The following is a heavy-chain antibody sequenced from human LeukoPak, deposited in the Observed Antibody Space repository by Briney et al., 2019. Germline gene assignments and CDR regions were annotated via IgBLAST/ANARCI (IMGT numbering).Heavy chain of an antibody. V-gene: IGHV3-33*01. Sequence: GGSLRLSCAASGFTFSNYGMHWVRQAPGKGLHWVAVIWYDGTNKYYADSVKGRFTISRDNSKNTLYLQMNNLRAEDTAVYYCARAGSGSHPKELGAFDIWGHGTMVTVSS. J-gene: IGHJ3*02. CDR2: IWYDGTNK. D-gene: IGHD1-26*01. CDR1: GFTFSNYG. CDR3: ARAGSGSHPKELGAFDI.